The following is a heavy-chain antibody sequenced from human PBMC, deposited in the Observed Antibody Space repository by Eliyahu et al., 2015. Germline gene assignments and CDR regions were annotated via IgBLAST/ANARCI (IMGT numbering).Heavy chain of an antibody. CDR1: GYIFSTYG. D-gene: IGHD3-9*01. V-gene: IGHV1-18*04. CDR3: ARGGGKYSSPRFWDF. J-gene: IGHJ4*02. CDR2: INTDDGKT. Sequence: QVQLVQSVAEVKXPGASVXVSCKAXGYIFSTYGINWLRQAPGKGLEWMGWINTDDGKTNFTQNFQGRVTLTTDTSTSTGYMEFKGLRSDDTAVYYCARGGGKYSSPRFWDFWGQGTLVTVSS.